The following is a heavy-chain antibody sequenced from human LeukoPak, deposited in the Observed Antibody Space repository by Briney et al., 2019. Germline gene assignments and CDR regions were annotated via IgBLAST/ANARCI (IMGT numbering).Heavy chain of an antibody. J-gene: IGHJ4*02. CDR2: IKQDGSEE. CDR1: GFTFSSYW. D-gene: IGHD6-13*01. Sequence: GGSLRLSCAASGFTFSSYWMTWVRQAPGKGLEWVANIKQDGSEEYYVDSVMGRFTISRDNAKNSLYLQLNSVRAEDTAVYYCARMSTSSWYVCDHWGQGTLVTVSS. V-gene: IGHV3-7*01. CDR3: ARMSTSSWYVCDH.